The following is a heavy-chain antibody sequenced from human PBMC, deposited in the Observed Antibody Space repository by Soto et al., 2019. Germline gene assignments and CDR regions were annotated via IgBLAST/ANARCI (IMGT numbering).Heavy chain of an antibody. CDR1: GFTVSSFG. J-gene: IGHJ6*02. Sequence: PGGSLRLSCSGSGFTVSSFGMHWVRQALGKGLEHVSTLSSNGIGTYYADSVKGRFTFSRDTSKNTLYLQMSSLRTEDTAVYYCVKDMGQAAVGIRYPYGLDVWGLGTTVTAP. CDR3: VKDMGQAAVGIRYPYGLDV. D-gene: IGHD6-13*01. V-gene: IGHV3-64D*06. CDR2: LSSNGIGT.